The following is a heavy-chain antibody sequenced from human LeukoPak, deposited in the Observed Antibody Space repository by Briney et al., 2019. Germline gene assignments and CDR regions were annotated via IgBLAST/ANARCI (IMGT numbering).Heavy chain of an antibody. Sequence: GGSLRLSCAASGFTFDDYAMHWVRQAPGKGLEWVSGISWNSGSIGYADSVKGRLTISRDNAKNSLYLQMNSLRAEDTALYYCAKVDLEGSGSWWYFDYWGQGTLVTVSS. J-gene: IGHJ4*02. CDR3: AKVDLEGSGSWWYFDY. CDR1: GFTFDDYA. D-gene: IGHD3-10*01. CDR2: ISWNSGSI. V-gene: IGHV3-9*01.